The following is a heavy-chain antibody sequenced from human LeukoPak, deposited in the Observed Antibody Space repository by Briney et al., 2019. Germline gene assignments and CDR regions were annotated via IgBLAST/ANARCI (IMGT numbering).Heavy chain of an antibody. CDR1: GFTVSSNY. CDR3: ASYDFWSGYQSTMDV. CDR2: IYSGGST. D-gene: IGHD3-3*01. Sequence: GSLRLSCAASGFTVSSNYMIWVRQAPGKGLEWVSVIYSGGSTYYADSVKGRFTISRDNSKNTLYLQMNSLRAEDTAVYYCASYDFWSGYQSTMDVWGQGTTVTVSS. J-gene: IGHJ6*02. V-gene: IGHV3-53*01.